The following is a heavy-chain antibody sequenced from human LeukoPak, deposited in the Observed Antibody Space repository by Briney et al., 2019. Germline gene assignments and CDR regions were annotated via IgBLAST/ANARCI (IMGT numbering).Heavy chain of an antibody. Sequence: SETLSLTCTVSGGSISSGSYYWSWIRQPPGKGLEWIGSISHRGSTYYNPSLKSRVTISVDTSKNQFSLKLSSVTAADTAVYYCARHVRYSGYDNRVYYYYYMDVWGKGTTVTISS. CDR3: ARHVRYSGYDNRVYYYYYMDV. CDR1: GGSISSGSYY. J-gene: IGHJ6*03. D-gene: IGHD5-12*01. V-gene: IGHV4-39*01. CDR2: ISHRGST.